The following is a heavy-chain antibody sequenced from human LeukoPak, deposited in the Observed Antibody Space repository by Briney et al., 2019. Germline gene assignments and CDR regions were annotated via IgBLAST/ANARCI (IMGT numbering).Heavy chain of an antibody. D-gene: IGHD7-27*01. Sequence: GGSLRLSCAASAFTFSGYGMHWVRQAPGKGLEWVAVIWYDGSNKYYADSVKGRFTISRDNSKNTLYLQMNTLRAEDTAVYYCARESGQFDYWGQGTLVTVSS. CDR2: IWYDGSNK. V-gene: IGHV3-33*01. CDR3: ARESGQFDY. CDR1: AFTFSGYG. J-gene: IGHJ4*02.